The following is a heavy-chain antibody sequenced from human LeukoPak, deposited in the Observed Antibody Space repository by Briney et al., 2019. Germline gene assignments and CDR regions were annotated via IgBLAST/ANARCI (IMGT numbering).Heavy chain of an antibody. CDR2: IYTSGST. V-gene: IGHV4-61*02. Sequence: PSETLSLTCTVSGGSISSGSYYWSWIRQPAGKGLEWIGRIYTSGSTNHNPSLKSRVTISVDTSKNQFSLKLSSVTAADTAVYYCAREGVKLWFGELLPGNAFDIWGQGTMVTVSS. D-gene: IGHD3-10*01. J-gene: IGHJ3*02. CDR1: GGSISSGSYY. CDR3: AREGVKLWFGELLPGNAFDI.